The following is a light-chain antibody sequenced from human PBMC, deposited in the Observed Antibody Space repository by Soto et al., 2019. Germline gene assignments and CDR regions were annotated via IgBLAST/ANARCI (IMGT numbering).Light chain of an antibody. CDR3: QQYGHSLWT. J-gene: IGKJ1*01. CDR1: QSVSSGH. V-gene: IGKV3-20*01. CDR2: GAS. Sequence: DIVLTQSPGTLSLSPGERASLSCRLSQSVSSGHLAWYQQKPGQAPRILIYGASSRATGIPDRFSGSGSGTDFTLTISRLEPEDYAVYYCQQYGHSLWTFGQGTKVDIK.